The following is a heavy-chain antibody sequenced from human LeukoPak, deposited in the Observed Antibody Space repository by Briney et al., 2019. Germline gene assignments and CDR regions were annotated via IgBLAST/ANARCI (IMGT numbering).Heavy chain of an antibody. CDR1: GGSISRGSYY. CDR2: IYTSGST. D-gene: IGHD4-23*01. CDR3: ASTVAVGYYYYYGMDV. Sequence: SQTLSLTCTVSGGSISRGSYYWSWIRQPAGKGLEWIGRIYTSGSTNYNPSLKSRVTISVDTSKNQFSLKLSSVTAADTAVYYCASTVAVGYYYYYGMDVWGQGTTVTVSS. V-gene: IGHV4-61*02. J-gene: IGHJ6*02.